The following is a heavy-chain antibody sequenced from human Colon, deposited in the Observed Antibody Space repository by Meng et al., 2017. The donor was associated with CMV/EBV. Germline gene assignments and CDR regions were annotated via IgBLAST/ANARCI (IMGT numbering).Heavy chain of an antibody. V-gene: IGHV1-69*02. CDR1: GGTSSCNT. CDR2: IIPIVGLT. Sequence: SGGTSSCNTSTWVRQAPGHGLEWMGRIIPIVGLTDYAQKFQARVTITADKSTNTAYVELSSLIYEDTALYYCAKRDCCDITCPYYFESWGQGTLVTVSS. CDR3: AKRDCCDITCPYYFES. D-gene: IGHD2-15*01. J-gene: IGHJ4*02.